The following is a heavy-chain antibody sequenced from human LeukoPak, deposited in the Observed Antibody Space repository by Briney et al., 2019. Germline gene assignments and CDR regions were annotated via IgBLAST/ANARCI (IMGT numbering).Heavy chain of an antibody. V-gene: IGHV1-18*01. J-gene: IGHJ4*02. Sequence: ASVKVSCKASDYTFTSYGISWVRQAPGQGLEWMGWISAYNGNTNYAQKLQGRVTMTTDTSTSTAYMELRSLRSDDTAVYYCARDHYYGSGRVVGNFDYWGQGTLVTVSS. CDR2: ISAYNGNT. CDR1: DYTFTSYG. D-gene: IGHD3-10*01. CDR3: ARDHYYGSGRVVGNFDY.